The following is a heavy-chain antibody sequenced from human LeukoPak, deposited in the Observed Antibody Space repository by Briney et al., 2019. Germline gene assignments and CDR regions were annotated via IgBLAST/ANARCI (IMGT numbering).Heavy chain of an antibody. CDR2: ISSGSSYI. CDR3: ARELEQLLPGEFQH. CDR1: GFTFSSYS. D-gene: IGHD3-22*01. J-gene: IGHJ1*01. V-gene: IGHV3-21*01. Sequence: GGSLRLSCAASGFTFSSYSMNWVRQAPGKGLEWVSSISSGSSYIYYADSVKGRFTISRDNAKNSLYLQMNSLRAEDTAVYYCARELEQLLPGEFQHWGQGTLVTVSS.